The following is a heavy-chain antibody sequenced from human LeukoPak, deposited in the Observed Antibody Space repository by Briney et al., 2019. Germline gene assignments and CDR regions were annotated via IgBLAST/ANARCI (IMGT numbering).Heavy chain of an antibody. CDR1: GFTLSNYD. V-gene: IGHV3-66*01. Sequence: GGSLRLSCADSGFTLSNYDMSWVRQAPGKGLEWVSVIYSGGSTYYADSVKGRFTISRDNSKNTLYLQMNSLRADDTAVYYCARVRDGDYYDYWGQGTQVTVSS. CDR3: ARVRDGDYYDY. J-gene: IGHJ4*02. D-gene: IGHD4-17*01. CDR2: IYSGGST.